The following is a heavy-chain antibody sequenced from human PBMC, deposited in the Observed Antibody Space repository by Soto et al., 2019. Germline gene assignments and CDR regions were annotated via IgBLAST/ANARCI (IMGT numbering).Heavy chain of an antibody. CDR1: VYTFTSYA. CDR3: ARGTGSGMDV. J-gene: IGHJ6*02. Sequence: ASVTVCCKASVYTFTSYASHWVRQAPGQRLEWMGWINAGNGNTKYSQKFQGRVTITRDTSASTAYMELSSLRSEDTAVYYCARGTGSGMDVWGQGTTVTVSS. CDR2: INAGNGNT. V-gene: IGHV1-3*01.